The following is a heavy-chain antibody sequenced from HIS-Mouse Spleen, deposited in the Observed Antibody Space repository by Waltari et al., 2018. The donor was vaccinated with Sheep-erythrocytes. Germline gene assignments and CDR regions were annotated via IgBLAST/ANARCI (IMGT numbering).Heavy chain of an antibody. CDR1: GFTFSSYS. CDR3: ARVASGATFDY. Sequence: EVQLVESGGGLVKPGGSLRLSCAASGFTFSSYSMNWVRQAPGKGLEWVSSIISSSSYIYYAASVKGRFTISRDNAKNSLYLQMNSLRAEDTAVYYCARVASGATFDYWGQGTLVTVSS. V-gene: IGHV3-21*01. CDR2: IISSSSYI. D-gene: IGHD1-26*01. J-gene: IGHJ4*02.